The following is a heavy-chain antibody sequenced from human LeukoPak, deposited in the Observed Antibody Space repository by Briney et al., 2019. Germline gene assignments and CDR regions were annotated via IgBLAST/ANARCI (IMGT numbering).Heavy chain of an antibody. J-gene: IGHJ4*02. CDR3: ARALDY. CDR2: VKPDGGDK. CDR1: GFTFSSYW. V-gene: IGHV3-7*05. Sequence: PGGSLRLSCAASGFTFSSYWMDCFRQAPGKGLEWVANVKPDGGDKYYADSVKGRFTIFRDNVKNSLYLQMNDLRAEDTAVYYCARALDYWGQGTLVTVSS.